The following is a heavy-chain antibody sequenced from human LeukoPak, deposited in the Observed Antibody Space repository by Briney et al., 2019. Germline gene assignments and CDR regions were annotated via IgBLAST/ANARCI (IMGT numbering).Heavy chain of an antibody. CDR1: GFTFSSYA. CDR3: AKDLSSGSRRAY. V-gene: IGHV3-23*01. Sequence: GVSLRLSCAASGFTFSSYAMSWVRQAPGKGLEWVSAISGSGGSTYYADSVKGRFTISRDNSKNTLYLQMNSLRAEDTGVYYCAKDLSSGSRRAYWGQGTLVTVSS. CDR2: ISGSGGST. J-gene: IGHJ4*02. D-gene: IGHD6-19*01.